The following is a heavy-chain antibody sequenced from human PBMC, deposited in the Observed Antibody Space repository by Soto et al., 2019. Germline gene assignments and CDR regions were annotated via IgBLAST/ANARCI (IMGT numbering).Heavy chain of an antibody. CDR3: AHRVLRTVFGLVTTTAIYFDF. CDR2: IYWDDDK. D-gene: IGHD3-3*01. CDR1: GFSLTTSGVG. J-gene: IGHJ4*02. V-gene: IGHV2-5*02. Sequence: QITLNESGPTVVRPTETLTLTCRFSGFSLTTSGVGVGWVRQSPGKAPEWLALIYWDDDKRYSESLKSRLTIPKDTYKNQVVLTVANLDPTDTATYYCAHRVLRTVFGLVTTTAIYFDFWGQGTPVAVSS.